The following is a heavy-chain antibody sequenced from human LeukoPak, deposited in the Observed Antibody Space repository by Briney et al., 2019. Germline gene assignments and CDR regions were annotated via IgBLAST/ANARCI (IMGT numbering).Heavy chain of an antibody. CDR2: IIPIFGTA. CDR3: AREDLQTLDY. J-gene: IGHJ4*02. D-gene: IGHD4-11*01. CDR1: GGTFSSYA. V-gene: IGHV1-69*01. Sequence: ASVKVSCKASGGTFSSYAISWVRQAPGQGLEWMGGIIPIFGTANYAQKFQGRVTITADESTSTAYMELSSLTSEDTAFYYCAREDLQTLDYWGQGTLVTVSS.